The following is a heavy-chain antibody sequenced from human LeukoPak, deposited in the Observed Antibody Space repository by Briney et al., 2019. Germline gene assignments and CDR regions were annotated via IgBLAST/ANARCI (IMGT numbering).Heavy chain of an antibody. CDR2: IIPIFGTA. CDR1: GYIFTNFG. D-gene: IGHD3-3*01. CDR3: ARGPILRFLEWSQRYYYYMDV. V-gene: IGHV1-69*06. J-gene: IGHJ6*03. Sequence: ASVKVSCKASGYIFTNFGISWVRQARGQGLEWMGGIIPIFGTANYAQKFQGRVTITADKSTSTAYMELSSLRSEDTAVYYCARGPILRFLEWSQRYYYYMDVWGKGTTVTVSS.